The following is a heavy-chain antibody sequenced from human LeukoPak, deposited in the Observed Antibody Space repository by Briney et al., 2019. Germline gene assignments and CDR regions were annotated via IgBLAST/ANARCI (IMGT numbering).Heavy chain of an antibody. V-gene: IGHV4-39*07. D-gene: IGHD1-26*01. Sequence: PSETLSLTCTVSGGSIRSSDYYWGWIRQPPGKGLEWVGNIYYSGSTYYNPSLESRVTISVDTSMTQFSLRLTSVTAADTAVYYCARETLGSGNWNWGQGTLVTVSS. CDR3: ARETLGSGNWN. CDR1: GGSIRSSDYY. J-gene: IGHJ4*02. CDR2: IYYSGST.